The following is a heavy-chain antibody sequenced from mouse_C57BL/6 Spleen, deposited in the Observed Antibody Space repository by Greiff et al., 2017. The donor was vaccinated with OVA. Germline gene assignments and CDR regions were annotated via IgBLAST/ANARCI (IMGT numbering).Heavy chain of an antibody. CDR2: FYPGSGSI. J-gene: IGHJ2*01. V-gene: IGHV1-62-2*01. D-gene: IGHD1-1*01. CDR1: GYTFTEYT. Sequence: QVQLQQSGAELVKPGASVKLSCKASGYTFTEYTIHWVKQRSGQGLEWIGWFYPGSGSIKYNEKLKDKATLTADKSSSTVYMEHSILTSEDSAVYFGTRHYYYGSSYYFGYWGKGTTLTVSS. CDR3: TRHYYYGSSYYFGY.